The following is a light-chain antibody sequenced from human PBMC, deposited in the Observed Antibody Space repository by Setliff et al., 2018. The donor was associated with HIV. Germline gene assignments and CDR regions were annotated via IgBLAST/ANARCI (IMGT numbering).Light chain of an antibody. J-gene: IGLJ1*01. CDR2: EVR. Sequence: QSVLTQPASVSGSPGQSITISCTGTRSDVGGYNYVSWYQQHPGKAPKLIIYEVRNRPSGVSNRFSGSKSGNTASLTISGLQAEDEADYYCSSYAITNTLPFGTGTKVTVL. V-gene: IGLV2-14*01. CDR1: RSDVGGYNY. CDR3: SSYAITNTLP.